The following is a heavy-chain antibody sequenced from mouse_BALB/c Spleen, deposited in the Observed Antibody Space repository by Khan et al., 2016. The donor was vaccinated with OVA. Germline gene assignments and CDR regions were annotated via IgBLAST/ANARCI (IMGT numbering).Heavy chain of an antibody. Sequence: VQLQESGAELVRPGTSVKMSCKAAGYTFTNYWIGWVKQRPGHGLEWIGDTYPGGGYTNYNEKFKGKATLTADTSSSTAYMQLSGLTSEDSAIYYWARREAARGTWDYFDYWGQGTTVTVSS. CDR2: TYPGGGYT. CDR3: ARREAARGTWDYFDY. J-gene: IGHJ2*01. V-gene: IGHV1-63*02. D-gene: IGHD3-1*01. CDR1: GYTFTNYW.